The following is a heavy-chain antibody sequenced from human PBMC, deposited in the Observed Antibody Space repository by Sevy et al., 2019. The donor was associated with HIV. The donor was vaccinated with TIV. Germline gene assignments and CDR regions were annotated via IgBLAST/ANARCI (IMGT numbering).Heavy chain of an antibody. Sequence: SLTCTVSGGSISDHYWNWIRQPPGKGLEWIGQIHYFGSANYNPSLKSRVTISLDTSNNRFSLKLSSVNAADTAVYYCARDTSGYSSGWYPYYNYYGLDVWGQGTTVTVSS. CDR3: ARDTSGYSSGWYPYYNYYGLDV. J-gene: IGHJ6*02. CDR2: IHYFGSA. D-gene: IGHD6-19*01. V-gene: IGHV4-59*11. CDR1: GGSISDHY.